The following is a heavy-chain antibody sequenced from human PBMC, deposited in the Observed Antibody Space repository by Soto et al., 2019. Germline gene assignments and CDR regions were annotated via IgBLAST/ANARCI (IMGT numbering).Heavy chain of an antibody. Sequence: PGGSLRRSCAASGFTFSIYAMHWVRQAPGKGLEWVAVISYDGSNKYYADSVKGRFTISRDNSKNTLYLQMNSLRAEDTAVYYCTKGHRGYRYGFDYWGQGSLVTVSS. V-gene: IGHV3-30-3*01. D-gene: IGHD5-18*01. CDR1: GFTFSIYA. CDR2: ISYDGSNK. CDR3: TKGHRGYRYGFDY. J-gene: IGHJ4*02.